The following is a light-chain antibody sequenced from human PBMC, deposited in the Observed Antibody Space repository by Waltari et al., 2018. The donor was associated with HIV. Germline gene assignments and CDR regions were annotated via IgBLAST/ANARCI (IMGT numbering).Light chain of an antibody. CDR2: DAS. CDR3: QQYNNWYT. CDR1: QSVSSN. V-gene: IGKV3D-15*01. J-gene: IGKJ2*01. Sequence: EMVMTLSPATLSVSPGERATLSCRASQSVSSNLAWYQQKPGQAPRLLIYDASTRATGIPARFSGSGSGTEFTLTISSLQSEDSAVYYCQQYNNWYTFAQGTKLEIK.